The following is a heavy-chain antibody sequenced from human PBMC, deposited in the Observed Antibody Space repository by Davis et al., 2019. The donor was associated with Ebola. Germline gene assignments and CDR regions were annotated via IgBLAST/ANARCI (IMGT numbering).Heavy chain of an antibody. CDR2: ISSSSSTI. CDR1: GFTFSSYS. Sequence: GGPLRLSCAASGFTFSSYSMNWVRQAPGKGLEWVSYISSSSSTIYYADSVKGRFTISRDNAKNSRYLQMNSLRDEDTAVYYCARDGAYGSGLCDYWGQGTLVTVSS. CDR3: ARDGAYGSGLCDY. D-gene: IGHD3-10*01. V-gene: IGHV3-48*02. J-gene: IGHJ4*02.